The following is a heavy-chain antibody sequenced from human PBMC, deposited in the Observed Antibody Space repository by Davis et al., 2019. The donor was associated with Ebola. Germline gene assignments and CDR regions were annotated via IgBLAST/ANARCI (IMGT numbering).Heavy chain of an antibody. Sequence: MPSETLSLTCAVSGDSISSGGFSWSWIRQPPGKGPEWIGCIFYSGSTYYNPSLKSRVSISVDTSKTQFSLKLNSVTAADTAVYYCARIRQQFAYFDYWGQGTLVTVS. CDR1: GDSISSGGFS. CDR3: ARIRQQFAYFDY. J-gene: IGHJ4*02. CDR2: IFYSGST. D-gene: IGHD6-6*01. V-gene: IGHV4-30-4*07.